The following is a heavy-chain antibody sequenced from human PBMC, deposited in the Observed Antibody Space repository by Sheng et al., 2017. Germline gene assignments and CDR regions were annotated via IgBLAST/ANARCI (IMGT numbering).Heavy chain of an antibody. V-gene: IGHV3-30*02. CDR1: GFSFSNYG. Sequence: QVQLVESGGGVVQPGGSLRLSCTASGFSFSNYGIHWVRQAPGKGLEWVTFIGYDGSFKAYADSVKGRFTISRDNSMNTVSLQMNSLRREDTALYYCTKGDARPALNNPFDIWGQGTMVSISS. CDR2: IGYDGSFK. J-gene: IGHJ3*02. CDR3: TKGDARPALNNPFDI.